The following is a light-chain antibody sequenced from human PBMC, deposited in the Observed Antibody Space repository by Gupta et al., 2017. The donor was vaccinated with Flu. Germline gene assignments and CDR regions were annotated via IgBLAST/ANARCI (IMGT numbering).Light chain of an antibody. Sequence: SNELTQPPSVSVSPGQTARIPCSGDALPTKYVFWYQQRPGQAPVMVIYKDSERPSGIPERFSGSISGTTLTLTITGVQAEDEADYYCQSTDTTGTYVVFGGGTKLTVL. CDR3: QSTDTTGTYVV. J-gene: IGLJ2*01. V-gene: IGLV3-25*02. CDR2: KDS. CDR1: ALPTKY.